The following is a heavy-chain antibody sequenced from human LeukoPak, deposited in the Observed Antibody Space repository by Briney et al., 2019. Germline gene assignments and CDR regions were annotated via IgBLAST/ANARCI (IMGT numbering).Heavy chain of an antibody. Sequence: LETLSLTCTVSGGSLSGHYWSWIRQPPGKRLEWIGYVSYTWRTKYNPSLQSRVTISIDTSKRQFSLKLTSVTSADTAVYSCARLLDNDISGDPDTFDVWGQGTTVIVSS. CDR1: GGSLSGHY. J-gene: IGHJ3*01. V-gene: IGHV4-59*11. D-gene: IGHD3-22*01. CDR3: ARLLDNDISGDPDTFDV. CDR2: VSYTWRT.